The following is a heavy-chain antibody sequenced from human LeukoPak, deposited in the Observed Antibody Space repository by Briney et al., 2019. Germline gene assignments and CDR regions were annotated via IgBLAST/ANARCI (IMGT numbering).Heavy chain of an antibody. J-gene: IGHJ4*02. CDR3: AREPPSPYSGSGRYYYFDY. CDR1: GGSFSGYF. CDR2: INHSGST. V-gene: IGHV4-34*01. Sequence: SETLSLTCAVHGGSFSGYFWSWLRRPPEKGLEWIGEINHSGSTNYNPSLKSRVTISIDTSKNQFYLKLSSVTAADTAVYHCAREPPSPYSGSGRYYYFDYWGQATLVTVSS. D-gene: IGHD3-22*01.